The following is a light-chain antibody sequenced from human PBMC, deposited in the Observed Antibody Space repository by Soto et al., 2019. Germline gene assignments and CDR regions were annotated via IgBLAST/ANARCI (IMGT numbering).Light chain of an antibody. CDR2: DAS. CDR1: QSVSRQ. CDR3: HHYGETPRT. Sequence: EIVLTQSPGPLSLSPGGRATLSCRASQSVSRQLAWYQHRPVQSPRLPISDASMRASVVPVRFSGSGSGTAFTLTISRLEPEEFEFYYGHHYGETPRTVGLGTLLE. V-gene: IGKV3-20*01. J-gene: IGKJ5*01.